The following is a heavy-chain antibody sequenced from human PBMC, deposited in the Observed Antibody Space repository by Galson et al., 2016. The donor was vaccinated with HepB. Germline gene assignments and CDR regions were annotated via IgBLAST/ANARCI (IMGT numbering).Heavy chain of an antibody. V-gene: IGHV3-48*03. Sequence: SLRLSCAASGFTFSGHSMNWVRQAPGKGLEWISYITSSGVTMYADSVKGRFTISRDNAKNSVYLQMNSLRAEDTALYYCARDASGNFFFWFDQWGQGMLVTVSS. CDR1: GFTFSGHS. J-gene: IGHJ5*02. CDR2: ITSSGVTM. CDR3: ARDASGNFFFWFDQ. D-gene: IGHD3-10*01.